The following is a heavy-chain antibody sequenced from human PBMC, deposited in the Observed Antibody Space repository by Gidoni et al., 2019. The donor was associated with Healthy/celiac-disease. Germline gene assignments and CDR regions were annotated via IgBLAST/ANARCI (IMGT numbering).Heavy chain of an antibody. V-gene: IGHV3-30*18. J-gene: IGHJ4*02. Sequence: QVQLVESGGGVVQPGRSLRLSCAASGFTFSSYGMHWVRQAPGQGLDWVAVISYDGSNKYYADSVKGRFTISRDNSKNTLYLQMNSLRAEDTAVYYCAKVGGAEVYYWGQGTLVTVSS. D-gene: IGHD2-15*01. CDR2: ISYDGSNK. CDR3: AKVGGAEVYY. CDR1: GFTFSSYG.